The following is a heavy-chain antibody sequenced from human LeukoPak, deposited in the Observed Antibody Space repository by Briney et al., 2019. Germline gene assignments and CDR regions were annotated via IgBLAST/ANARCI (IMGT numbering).Heavy chain of an antibody. Sequence: GGSLRLSCAASGFTFSSYAMSWVRQAPGKGLEWVSAISGSGAGTYNADSVKGRFTISRDNAKNSLYLQMNSLRAEDTALYHCARNNGMDVWGQGTTVIVSS. CDR2: ISGSGAGT. J-gene: IGHJ6*02. V-gene: IGHV3-23*01. CDR1: GFTFSSYA. CDR3: ARNNGMDV.